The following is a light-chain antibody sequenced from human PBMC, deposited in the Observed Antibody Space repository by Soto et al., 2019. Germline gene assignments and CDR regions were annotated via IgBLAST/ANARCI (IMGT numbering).Light chain of an antibody. CDR1: ISDVGGYNY. V-gene: IGLV2-14*01. Sequence: SALTQPASVSGSPGQSITISCTGTISDVGGYNYVSWYQQHPGKAPKLMIYDVSNRPSGLSNRFSGSKSGNTASLTISGLQAEDEADYYCSSYTGSSTYVFGTGTKLTVL. CDR3: SSYTGSSTYV. CDR2: DVS. J-gene: IGLJ1*01.